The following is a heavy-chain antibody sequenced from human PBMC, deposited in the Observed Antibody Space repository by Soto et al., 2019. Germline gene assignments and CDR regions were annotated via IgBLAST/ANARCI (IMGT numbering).Heavy chain of an antibody. J-gene: IGHJ6*02. CDR1: GGTFSSYA. CDR2: IIPIFGTA. Sequence: GASVKVSCKASGGTFSSYAISWVRQAPGQGLEWMGGIIPIFGTANYAQKFQGRVTITADESTSTAYMELSSLRSEDTAVYYCARGDYSLTAGTYYYYGMDVWGPGTTVTGSS. D-gene: IGHD4-4*01. CDR3: ARGDYSLTAGTYYYYGMDV. V-gene: IGHV1-69*13.